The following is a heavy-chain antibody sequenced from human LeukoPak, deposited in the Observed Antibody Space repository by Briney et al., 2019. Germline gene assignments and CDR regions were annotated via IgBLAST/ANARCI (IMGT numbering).Heavy chain of an antibody. J-gene: IGHJ4*02. V-gene: IGHV1-8*01. Sequence: ASVKVSCKASGYTFTSYDINWVRQATGQGLEWMGWMNPNSGNTGYAQKFQGRVTMTRNTSISTAYMELSSLKSEDTAVYYCARPGRGGGNLDYWGQGTLVTVSS. D-gene: IGHD2-15*01. CDR3: ARPGRGGGNLDY. CDR1: GYTFTSYD. CDR2: MNPNSGNT.